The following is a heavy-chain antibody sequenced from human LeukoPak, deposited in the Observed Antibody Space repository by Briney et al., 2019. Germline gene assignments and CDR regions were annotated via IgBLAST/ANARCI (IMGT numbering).Heavy chain of an antibody. CDR3: ARAAHYYDSSGYWDFDY. CDR1: GGTFSSYA. V-gene: IGHV1-69*04. D-gene: IGHD3-22*01. J-gene: IGHJ4*02. Sequence: SVKVSCKASGGTFSSYAISWVRQAPGQGLEWMGRIIPILGIANYAQKFQGRVTITADKSTSTAYMELSSLRSEDTAVYYCARAAHYYDSSGYWDFDYWGQGTLVTVSS. CDR2: IIPILGIA.